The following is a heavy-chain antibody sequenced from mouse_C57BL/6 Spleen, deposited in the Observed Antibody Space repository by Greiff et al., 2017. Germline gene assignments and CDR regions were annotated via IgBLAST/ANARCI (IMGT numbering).Heavy chain of an antibody. CDR2: IDPSDSYT. V-gene: IGHV1-50*01. D-gene: IGHD1-1*01. J-gene: IGHJ2*01. CDR3: ARSENGSSSGY. Sequence: QVQLKQPGAELVKPGASVKLSCKASGYTFTSYWMQWVKQRPGQGLEWIGEIDPSDSYTNYNQKFKGKATLTVDTSSSTAYMQLSSLTSEDSAVYYCARSENGSSSGYWGQGTTLTVSS. CDR1: GYTFTSYW.